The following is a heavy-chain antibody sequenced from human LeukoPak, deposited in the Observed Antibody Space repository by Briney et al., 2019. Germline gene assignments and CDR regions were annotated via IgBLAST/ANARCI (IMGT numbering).Heavy chain of an antibody. Sequence: PGGSLRLSCADSGFTFSSYSMTWVRHAPGKGLEWVSSISSSSSYIYYADSVKGRFTISRDNAKNSLYLQMNSLRAEDTAVYYCAREGVGAYFDYWGQGTLVTVSS. J-gene: IGHJ4*02. CDR3: AREGVGAYFDY. CDR1: GFTFSSYS. V-gene: IGHV3-21*01. CDR2: ISSSSSYI. D-gene: IGHD1-26*01.